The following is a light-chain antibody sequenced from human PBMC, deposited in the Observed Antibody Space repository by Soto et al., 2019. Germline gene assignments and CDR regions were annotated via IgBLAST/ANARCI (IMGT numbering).Light chain of an antibody. Sequence: DIPMTQSPSTLSASVGDRVTITCRASQSIGTWLAWYQQKPGKAPKLLIFGTSTLESGVPSRFSGSGSETEFTLTISSLQPDDFAIYYCQHYYSYLYTFGQGTKLEIK. J-gene: IGKJ2*01. V-gene: IGKV1-5*03. CDR2: GTS. CDR3: QHYYSYLYT. CDR1: QSIGTW.